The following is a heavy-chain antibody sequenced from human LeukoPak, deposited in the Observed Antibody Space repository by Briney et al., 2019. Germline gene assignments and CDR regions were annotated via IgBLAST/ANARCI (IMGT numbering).Heavy chain of an antibody. CDR3: ARDPSSNFDY. V-gene: IGHV3-48*04. Sequence: PEGSLRLSCAASGFTFSSYTMNWVRQAPGKGLEWVSYISSSGSTIYYADSVKGRFTISRDNAKNSLYLQMNSLRAEDTAVYYCARDPSSNFDYWGQGTLVTVSS. J-gene: IGHJ4*02. D-gene: IGHD6-19*01. CDR1: GFTFSSYT. CDR2: ISSSGSTI.